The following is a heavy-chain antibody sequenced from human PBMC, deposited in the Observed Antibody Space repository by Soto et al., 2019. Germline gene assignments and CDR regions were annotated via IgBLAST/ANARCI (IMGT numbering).Heavy chain of an antibody. CDR1: CGSINNYY. CDR2: IFYSGST. D-gene: IGHD1-1*01. J-gene: IGHJ4*02. CDR3: ARARTLERRYFDY. V-gene: IGHV4-59*01. Sequence: PSETLSLTCTVSCGSINNYYCSWIRQNPGKGLEWIGYIFYSGSTNYNPSLQSRVTISVEASKNQVSLKLRSVTAADTAVYYCARARTLERRYFDYWGQGALVTVSS.